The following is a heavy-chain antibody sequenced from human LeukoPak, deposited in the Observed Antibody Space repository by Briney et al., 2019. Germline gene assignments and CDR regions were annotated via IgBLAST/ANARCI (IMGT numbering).Heavy chain of an antibody. D-gene: IGHD3-10*01. CDR1: GFTFSSYA. J-gene: IGHJ3*02. CDR2: IYSGGST. Sequence: QPGGSLRLSCAASGFTFSSYAMSWVRQAPGKGLEWASVIYSGGSTYYADSVKGRFTISRDNSKNTLYLQMNSLRAEDTAVYYCAREGSGSHDAFDIWGQGTMVTVSS. CDR3: AREGSGSHDAFDI. V-gene: IGHV3-66*02.